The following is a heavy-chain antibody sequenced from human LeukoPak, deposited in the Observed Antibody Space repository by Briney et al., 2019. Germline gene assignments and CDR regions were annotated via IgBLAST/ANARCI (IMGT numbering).Heavy chain of an antibody. J-gene: IGHJ4*02. D-gene: IGHD2-2*01. CDR3: ARHKYQPWGIIFDY. V-gene: IGHV4-59*08. CDR2: IYYSGST. CDR1: GGSISSYY. Sequence: SETLSLTCTVSGGSISSYYWSWIRQPPGKGLEWIGYIYYSGSTNYNPSLKSRVTISVDTSKNQFSLKLSSVTAADTAVYYCARHKYQPWGIIFDYWGQGTLVTVSS.